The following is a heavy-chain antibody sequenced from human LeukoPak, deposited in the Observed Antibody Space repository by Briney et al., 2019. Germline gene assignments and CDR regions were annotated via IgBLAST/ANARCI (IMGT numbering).Heavy chain of an antibody. CDR3: ARDPSSVTLYFFDY. V-gene: IGHV1-2*02. CDR1: GYTFRGNY. J-gene: IGHJ4*02. Sequence: ASVKVSCKASGYTFRGNYIHWLRQAPGQGLEWMGWIDANNGDTKSAQKFQGRITMSRDTSISTAYMDLSSLSPDDAAVYYCARDPSSVTLYFFDYWGQGTLVTVSS. D-gene: IGHD4-11*01. CDR2: IDANNGDT.